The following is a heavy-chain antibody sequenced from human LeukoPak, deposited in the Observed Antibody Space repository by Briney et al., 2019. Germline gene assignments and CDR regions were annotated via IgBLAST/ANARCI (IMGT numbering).Heavy chain of an antibody. CDR2: FYNSGST. D-gene: IGHD5-12*01. CDR1: SXSISSSTYY. V-gene: IGHV4-39*01. CDR3: ARHSGYENAFDI. J-gene: IGHJ3*02. Sequence: SETLSLTCTVSSXSISSSTYYWDWIRQPPGKGLEWIGNFYNSGSTYYNPSLKSRVTISGDTSKNQFSLKLSSVTAADTAVYYCARHSGYENAFDIWGQGNMVTVSS.